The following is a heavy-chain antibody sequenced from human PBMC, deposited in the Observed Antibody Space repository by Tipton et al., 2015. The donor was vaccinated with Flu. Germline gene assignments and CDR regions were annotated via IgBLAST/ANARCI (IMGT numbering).Heavy chain of an antibody. D-gene: IGHD6-13*01. Sequence: SLRLSCETSGFTFSHYWMNWVRQAPGKGLEWVANINHDGSEKHYVESVKGRFTISRDNAKNSLYLQMNSLRADDTAVYFCARSSYSSSWFFDYWGQGTMVTVSS. V-gene: IGHV3-7*01. CDR2: INHDGSEK. J-gene: IGHJ4*02. CDR1: GFTFSHYW. CDR3: ARSSYSSSWFFDY.